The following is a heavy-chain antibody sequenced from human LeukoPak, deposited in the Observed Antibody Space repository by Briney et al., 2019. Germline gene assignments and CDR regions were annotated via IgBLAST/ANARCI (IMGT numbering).Heavy chain of an antibody. Sequence: PGRSLRLSCAASGFTFSSYGMHWVRQAPGKGLEWVAVIWYDGSNKYYADSVKGRFTISRDNSKNTLYLQMNSLRAEDTAVYYCARDRVYGDHYSTFDYWGQGTLVTVSS. CDR1: GFTFSSYG. J-gene: IGHJ4*02. CDR2: IWYDGSNK. CDR3: ARDRVYGDHYSTFDY. D-gene: IGHD4-17*01. V-gene: IGHV3-33*01.